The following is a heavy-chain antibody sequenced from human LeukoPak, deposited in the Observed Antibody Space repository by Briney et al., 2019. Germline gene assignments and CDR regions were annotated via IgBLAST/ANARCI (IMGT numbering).Heavy chain of an antibody. CDR2: VSYSGST. CDR3: ARERDATDY. V-gene: IGHV4-59*01. CDR1: GGSFSSYY. Sequence: SETLSLTCTVSGGSFSSYYWNWIRQPPGKGLEWIGYVSYSGSTEYNPSLKSRVTISLAMSKNQFSLKLTSVTAADTAVYFCARERDATDYWGQGTLVTVSS. J-gene: IGHJ4*02.